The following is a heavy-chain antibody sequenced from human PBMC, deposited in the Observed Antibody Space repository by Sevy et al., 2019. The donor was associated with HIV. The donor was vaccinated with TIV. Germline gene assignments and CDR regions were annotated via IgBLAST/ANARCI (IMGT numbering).Heavy chain of an antibody. D-gene: IGHD5-12*01. CDR1: GFAFSSYG. Sequence: GGSLRLSCAASGFAFSSYGMHWVSQAPGKGLEWVAFIRYDGSNKYYADSVKGRFTISRDNSKNTLYLQMNSLRAEDTAVYYCAKGGGYSGYEGDVAFDIWGQGTMVTVSS. CDR3: AKGGGYSGYEGDVAFDI. J-gene: IGHJ3*02. V-gene: IGHV3-30*02. CDR2: IRYDGSNK.